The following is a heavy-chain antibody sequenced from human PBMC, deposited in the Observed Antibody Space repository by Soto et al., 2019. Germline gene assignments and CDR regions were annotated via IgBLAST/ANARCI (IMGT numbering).Heavy chain of an antibody. CDR1: GGSVSSGSYY. D-gene: IGHD6-13*01. Sequence: SETLSLTCTVSGGSVSSGSYYWSWIRQPPGKGLEWIGYIYYSGSTNYNPSLKSRVTISVDTSKNQFSLKLSSVTAADTAVYYCASGRIAAAGTLLYWGQGTLVTVSS. J-gene: IGHJ4*02. V-gene: IGHV4-61*01. CDR3: ASGRIAAAGTLLY. CDR2: IYYSGST.